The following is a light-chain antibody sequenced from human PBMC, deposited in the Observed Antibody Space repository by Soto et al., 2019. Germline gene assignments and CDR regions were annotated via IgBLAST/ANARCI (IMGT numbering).Light chain of an antibody. Sequence: DIQMTQSPSSLSASVGDRVTITCRASQGIYNFVAWYQQKPGKVPALLIYEASTLQSGVPSRFSGRGSGTDFTLTISSLQPEDVATYFCQNYNSAPYAFDQGTKLEIK. CDR1: QGIYNF. CDR2: EAS. V-gene: IGKV1-27*01. J-gene: IGKJ2*01. CDR3: QNYNSAPYA.